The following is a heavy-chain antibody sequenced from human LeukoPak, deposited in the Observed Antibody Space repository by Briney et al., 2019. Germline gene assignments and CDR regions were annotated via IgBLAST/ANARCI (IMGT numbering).Heavy chain of an antibody. CDR2: ISESGSST. CDR3: AKGGESYYTYYYMDV. CDR1: GFTFNSYV. Sequence: GGSLRLSCAASGFTFNSYVMTWVRQAPGKGPERISAISESGSSTYYADSVQGRFTISRDSSENTLYLEMSSLRAEDTAIYYCAKGGESYYTYYYMDVWGKGTTVTVSS. D-gene: IGHD3-16*01. J-gene: IGHJ6*03. V-gene: IGHV3-23*01.